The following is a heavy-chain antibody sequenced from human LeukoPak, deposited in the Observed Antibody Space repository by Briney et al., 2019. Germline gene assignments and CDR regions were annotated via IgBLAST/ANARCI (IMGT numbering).Heavy chain of an antibody. J-gene: IGHJ6*03. CDR2: IHSDGIST. D-gene: IGHD2-2*01. CDR1: GGSFSDYY. Sequence: PSETLSLTCTVYGGSFSDYYWSWIRQSPGKGLEWVSRIHSDGISTTYADSVKGRFTISRDNAKNTLYLQMNSLRAEDTAVYYCARDGTAADYYYYYYMDVWGKGTTVTVSS. CDR3: ARDGTAADYYYYYYMDV. V-gene: IGHV3-74*03.